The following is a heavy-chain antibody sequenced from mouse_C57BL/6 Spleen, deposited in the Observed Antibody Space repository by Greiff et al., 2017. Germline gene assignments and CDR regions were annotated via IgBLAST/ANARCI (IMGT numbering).Heavy chain of an antibody. J-gene: IGHJ2*01. CDR1: GYTFTSYG. CDR3: TRVYGPGDY. V-gene: IGHV1-81*01. CDR2: IYPSSGNT. D-gene: IGHD1-1*01. Sequence: QVQLQQPGAELARPGASVKLSCKASGYTFTSYGISWVKQRTGQGLEWIGEIYPSSGNTYYNEKFKGKATLTVDKSSSTAYMELRSLTSEDSAVYFCTRVYGPGDYWGQGTTLTVSA.